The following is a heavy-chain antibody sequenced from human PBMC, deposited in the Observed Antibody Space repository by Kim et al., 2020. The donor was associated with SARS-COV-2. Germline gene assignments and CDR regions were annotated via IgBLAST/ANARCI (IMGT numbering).Heavy chain of an antibody. J-gene: IGHJ3*01. Sequence: NTRYSQKFQGRVTITRDTSASTAYMGLSSLTSEDTAVYYRAREGHEGGYVTWGRGTMVTVSS. CDR2: NT. V-gene: IGHV1-3*01. CDR3: AREGHEGGYVT. D-gene: IGHD3-22*01.